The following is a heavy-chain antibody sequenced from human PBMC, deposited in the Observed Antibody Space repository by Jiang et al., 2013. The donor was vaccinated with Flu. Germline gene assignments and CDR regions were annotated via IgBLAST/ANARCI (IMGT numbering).Heavy chain of an antibody. J-gene: IGHJ3*02. D-gene: IGHD1-26*01. CDR2: IHYSGSA. CDR1: GGSISSDNYY. CDR3: AREVIAPTTTDAFDI. V-gene: IGHV4-30-4*01. Sequence: LSLICTVSGGSISSDNYYWSWIRQPPGKGLEWIGYIHYSGSAHYSPSLESRATISVDTSKNQFSLKLSSVTAADTAVYFCAREVIAPTTTDAFDIWGQGTLVTVSS.